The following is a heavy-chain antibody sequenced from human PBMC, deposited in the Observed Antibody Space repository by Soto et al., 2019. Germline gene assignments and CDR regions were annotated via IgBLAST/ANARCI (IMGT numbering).Heavy chain of an antibody. CDR1: GFTFASYT. D-gene: IGHD2-2*01. V-gene: IGHV3-23*01. Sequence: EVQLLESGGGMVQPGESLRLSCAASGFTFASYTMTWVRQAPGKGLEWVSTINSGGDTTYYSDSVKGRFTISRDSPKHTPVLLMTRLRAEDTAVYYGAKSGGPPASLDVYFDYWGQGTVVTVSS. CDR3: AKSGGPPASLDVYFDY. J-gene: IGHJ4*02. CDR2: INSGGDTT.